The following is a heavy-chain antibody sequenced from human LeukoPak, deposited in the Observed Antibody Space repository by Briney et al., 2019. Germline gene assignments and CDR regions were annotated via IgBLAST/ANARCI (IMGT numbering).Heavy chain of an antibody. D-gene: IGHD3-10*01. CDR1: GFTFSSYG. J-gene: IGHJ6*04. Sequence: GGSLRLSCAASGFTFSSYGMHWVRQAPGKGLEWVAVISYDGSNKYYADSVKGRLTISRDNSKNTLYLQMNSLRAEDTAVYYCAKDFRGSGSYYTPYYYYYGMDVWGKGTTVTVSS. V-gene: IGHV3-30*18. CDR3: AKDFRGSGSYYTPYYYYYGMDV. CDR2: ISYDGSNK.